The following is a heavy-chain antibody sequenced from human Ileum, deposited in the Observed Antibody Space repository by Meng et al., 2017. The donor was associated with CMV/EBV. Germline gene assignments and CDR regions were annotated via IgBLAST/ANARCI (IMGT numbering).Heavy chain of an antibody. CDR2: IYTSGST. D-gene: IGHD6-13*01. J-gene: IGHJ4*02. CDR1: GTSITGDD. Sequence: VQRPQSAPCLGNPSQTLSLTCTVSGTSITGDDWSWIRPSAAKGLEWIGRIYTSGSTNYNPSLHSRVSMSIDTSKNQFSLKLRSVTAADTAVYYCAREGSAVHWGQGTLVTVSS. V-gene: IGHV4-4*07. CDR3: AREGSAVH.